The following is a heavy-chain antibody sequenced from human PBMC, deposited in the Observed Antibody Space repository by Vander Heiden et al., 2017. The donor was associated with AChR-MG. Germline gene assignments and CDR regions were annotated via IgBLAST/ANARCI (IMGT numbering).Heavy chain of an antibody. J-gene: IGHJ4*02. D-gene: IGHD3-10*01. Sequence: EVQLLQSGGDLVQPGGSLRLSCAAPGFPFKSYAITCVRQAPGKGLEWVAYISGSGSSTYYVDSVKGRFIISRDNPKNTLYLEMNSLRDDDTAVYYCAKAKGYYYGSGSDYWGPGTLVSVSS. CDR2: ISGSGSST. V-gene: IGHV3-23*01. CDR3: AKAKGYYYGSGSDY. CDR1: GFPFKSYA.